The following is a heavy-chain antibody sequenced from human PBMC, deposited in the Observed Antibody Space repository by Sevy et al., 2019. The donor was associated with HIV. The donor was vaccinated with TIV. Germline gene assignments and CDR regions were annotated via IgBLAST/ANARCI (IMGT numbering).Heavy chain of an antibody. CDR3: AREGCTRPHDY. Sequence: GGSLRLSCAASGFAFYDYSMSWIRQAPGKGLEWVATLFFGCGKINYADSVKGRFTISRDNSKNSFYLQMANLRVEDTAVYYCAREGCTRPHDYWGQGTRVTVSS. J-gene: IGHJ4*02. CDR2: LFFGCGKI. CDR1: GFAFYDYS. V-gene: IGHV3-23*01. D-gene: IGHD2-8*01.